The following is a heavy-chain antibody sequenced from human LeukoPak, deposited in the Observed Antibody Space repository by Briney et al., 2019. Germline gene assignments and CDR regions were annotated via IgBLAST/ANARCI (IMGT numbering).Heavy chain of an antibody. D-gene: IGHD5-18*01. V-gene: IGHV3-53*01. Sequence: GSLRLSCAASGFTVSNNYMSWVRQAPGKGLEWVSVIYSGGSTYYADSVKGRFTISRDNSKNTLYLQMNSLRAEDTAVYYCATNTAMVPHWYFDLWGRGTLVTVSS. CDR2: IYSGGST. CDR3: ATNTAMVPHWYFDL. J-gene: IGHJ2*01. CDR1: GFTVSNNY.